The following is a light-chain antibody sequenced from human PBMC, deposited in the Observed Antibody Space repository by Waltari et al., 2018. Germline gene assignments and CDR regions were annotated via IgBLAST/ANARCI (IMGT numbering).Light chain of an antibody. Sequence: DIHMTQSPSSVSASVGDTLFITCRASQVLNSLLAWYHQKPSKAPRLLIYHATTLQSGVPSRFSGSGSGTHFTLTITNLQAEDSAVYYCQQTNDFPLTFGGGTKVEI. J-gene: IGKJ4*01. CDR1: QVLNSL. V-gene: IGKV1-12*01. CDR2: HAT. CDR3: QQTNDFPLT.